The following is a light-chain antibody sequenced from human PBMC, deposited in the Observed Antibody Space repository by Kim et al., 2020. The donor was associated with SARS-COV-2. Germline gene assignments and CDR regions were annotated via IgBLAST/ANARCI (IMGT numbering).Light chain of an antibody. J-gene: IGLJ2*01. CDR1: NIGRKS. CDR3: QVWENTLRT. CDR2: FDS. Sequence: SYELTQPPSVSVAPGKTARITCGGNNIGRKSIHWYQHKPGQAPVLVIYFDSDRPPGVSERFSASNSGNTATLAISSVEPGVEADYYCQVWENTLRTFGGG. V-gene: IGLV3-21*01.